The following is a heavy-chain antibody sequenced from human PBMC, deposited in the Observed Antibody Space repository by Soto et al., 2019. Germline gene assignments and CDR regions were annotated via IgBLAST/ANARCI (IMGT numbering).Heavy chain of an antibody. CDR1: GYTFTSYG. J-gene: IGHJ3*02. Sequence: ASVKVSCKASGYTFTSYGISWVRQAPGQGLEWMGWISAYNGNTNYAQKLQGRVTLTTDTSTRTAYMELRSLRSDDTAVCYCVRRSYLVRGAQAAGESNAFDIWGQGTMVTVSS. D-gene: IGHD3-10*01. CDR3: VRRSYLVRGAQAAGESNAFDI. CDR2: ISAYNGNT. V-gene: IGHV1-18*01.